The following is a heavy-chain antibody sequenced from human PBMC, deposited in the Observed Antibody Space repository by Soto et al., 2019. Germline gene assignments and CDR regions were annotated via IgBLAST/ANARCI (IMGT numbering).Heavy chain of an antibody. V-gene: IGHV4-38-2*01. D-gene: IGHD1-7*01. Sequence: LSLTWAVSVDSISSAYYWGWIRQPPGKGLEWIGSIYHSEYSYYNPSLKSRVTISIDTSQNQFSLKLSSVTAADTAVYYCSRGGVELRGGPDWFDPWGQGTLVTVSS. J-gene: IGHJ5*02. CDR2: IYHSEYS. CDR3: SRGGVELRGGPDWFDP. CDR1: VDSISSAYY.